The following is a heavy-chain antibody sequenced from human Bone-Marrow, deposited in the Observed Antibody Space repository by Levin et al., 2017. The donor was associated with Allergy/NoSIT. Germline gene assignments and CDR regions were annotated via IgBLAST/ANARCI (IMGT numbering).Heavy chain of an antibody. J-gene: IGHJ4*02. CDR3: TTDLGTD. CDR2: IKSVADGGTI. D-gene: IGHD6-13*01. CDR1: GFTFINAW. V-gene: IGHV3-15*01. Sequence: KTGGSLRLSCAASGFTFINAWMSWVRQAPGKGLEWVGRIKSVADGGTIDYGAPVSGRFTMSRDDSRQTLYLQMNSLKTEDTGIYFCTTDLGTDWGQGTLVTVSS.